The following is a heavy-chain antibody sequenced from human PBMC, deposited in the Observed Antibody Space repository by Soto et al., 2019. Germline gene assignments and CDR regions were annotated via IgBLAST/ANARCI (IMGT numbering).Heavy chain of an antibody. Sequence: GGSLRLSCAASGFTFSGSAMHWVRQASGKGLEWVGRIRSKANSYATAYAASVKGRFTISRDDSKNTAYLQMNSLKTEDTAVYYCTSTAMEYYYYYGMDVWGQGTTVTVSS. CDR1: GFTFSGSA. V-gene: IGHV3-73*01. J-gene: IGHJ6*02. CDR3: TSTAMEYYYYYGMDV. D-gene: IGHD5-18*01. CDR2: IRSKANSYAT.